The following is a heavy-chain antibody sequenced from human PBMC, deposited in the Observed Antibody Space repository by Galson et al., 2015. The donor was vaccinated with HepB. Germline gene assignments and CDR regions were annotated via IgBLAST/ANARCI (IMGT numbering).Heavy chain of an antibody. CDR3: AIMTAGTYADY. CDR1: EFTVSSNY. CDR2: ISSGTTT. J-gene: IGHJ4*02. Sequence: SLRLSCAASEFTVSSNYMSWVRQTPGKGLEWVSSISSGTTTYYADSVKGRFTISRDNFKNTLFLQIDSLSSEDKAVYYCAIMTAGTYADYWGQGTLVTVSS. D-gene: IGHD2-21*02. V-gene: IGHV3-66*02.